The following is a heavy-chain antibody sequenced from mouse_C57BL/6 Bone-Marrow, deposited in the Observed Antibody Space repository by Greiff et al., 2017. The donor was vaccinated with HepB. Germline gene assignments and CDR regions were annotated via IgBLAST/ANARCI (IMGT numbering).Heavy chain of an antibody. V-gene: IGHV1-64*01. CDR1: GYTFTSYW. D-gene: IGHD1-1*01. J-gene: IGHJ1*03. Sequence: QVQLQQPGAELVKPGASVKLSCKASGYTFTSYWMHWVKQRPGQGLEWIGMIHPNSGSTNYNEKFKSKATLTVDKSSSTAYMQLSSLTSEDSAVYYCAPYGSSPWYFDVWGTVTTVTVSS. CDR2: IHPNSGST. CDR3: APYGSSPWYFDV.